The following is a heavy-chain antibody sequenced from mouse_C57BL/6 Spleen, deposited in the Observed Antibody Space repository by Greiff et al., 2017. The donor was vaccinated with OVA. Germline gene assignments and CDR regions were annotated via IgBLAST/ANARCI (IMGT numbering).Heavy chain of an antibody. CDR1: GYNFTSYW. CDR2: INPSNGGT. J-gene: IGHJ4*01. V-gene: IGHV1-53*01. D-gene: IGHD2-3*01. Sequence: QVQLQQPGTELVKPGASVKLSCKASGYNFTSYWMHWVKQRPGQGLEWIGNINPSNGGTNYNEKFKSKATLTVDKSSSTAYLQLSSLTSEDSAVYYSARWGLLHYYYARDYWGQGTSVTVSA. CDR3: ARWGLLHYYYARDY.